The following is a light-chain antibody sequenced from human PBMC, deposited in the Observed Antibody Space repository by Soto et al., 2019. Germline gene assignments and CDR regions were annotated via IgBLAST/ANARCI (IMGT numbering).Light chain of an antibody. V-gene: IGLV2-14*01. CDR3: SSYTSSSTIV. Sequence: QSALTQPASVSGSPGQSITISCTGTSSDVGGSNYVSWYQQHPGKAPKLMIYEVSNRPSGVSNRFSGSKSGNTASLTISGLQAKDEADYYCSSYTSSSTIVFGTGTKLTVL. CDR1: SSDVGGSNY. J-gene: IGLJ1*01. CDR2: EVS.